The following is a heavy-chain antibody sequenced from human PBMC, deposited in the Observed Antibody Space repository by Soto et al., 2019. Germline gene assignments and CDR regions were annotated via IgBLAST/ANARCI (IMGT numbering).Heavy chain of an antibody. D-gene: IGHD5-12*01. CDR1: GYTFTSYA. Sequence: ASVKVSCKASGYTFTSYAIHWVRQAPGQRLEWMGWINAGNGNTKYSQKFQGRVTITRDTSASTVYLELSSLRSEDTAIYYCARAISGYVTWGQGTLVTVSS. J-gene: IGHJ4*02. CDR2: INAGNGNT. V-gene: IGHV1-3*01. CDR3: ARAISGYVT.